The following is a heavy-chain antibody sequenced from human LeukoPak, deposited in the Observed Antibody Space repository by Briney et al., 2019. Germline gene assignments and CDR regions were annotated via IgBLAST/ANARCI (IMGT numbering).Heavy chain of an antibody. D-gene: IGHD6-6*01. Sequence: SETLSLTCTVSGGTISSYYWSWIRQPAGKGLEWLGRIYTSGSTNYDPPLKSRVTISVDKSKNQFCLKLSSVTAADTAVYYCARDGIRQQLVHTPWGQGTLVTVSS. CDR2: IYTSGST. CDR3: ARDGIRQQLVHTP. J-gene: IGHJ5*02. V-gene: IGHV4-4*07. CDR1: GGTISSYY.